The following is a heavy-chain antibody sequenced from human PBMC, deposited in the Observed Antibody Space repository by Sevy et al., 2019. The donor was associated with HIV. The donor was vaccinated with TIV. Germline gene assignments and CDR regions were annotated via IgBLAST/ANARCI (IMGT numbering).Heavy chain of an antibody. Sequence: ASVKVSCKASGYTFTSYYMHWVRQAPGHGLEWMGIINPSGGSTSYAQKFQGRVTMTRDTSTSTVYMELSSLRSEDTAVYYCARDRGPATSRYCSSTSCYGYYYYGMDVWGQGTTVTVSS. V-gene: IGHV1-46*03. CDR1: GYTFTSYY. D-gene: IGHD2-2*01. CDR2: INPSGGST. CDR3: ARDRGPATSRYCSSTSCYGYYYYGMDV. J-gene: IGHJ6*02.